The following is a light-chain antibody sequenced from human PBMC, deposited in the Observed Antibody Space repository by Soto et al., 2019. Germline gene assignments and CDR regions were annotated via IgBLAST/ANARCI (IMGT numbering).Light chain of an antibody. CDR2: GAS. Sequence: EIVLTQSPGTLSLSTGERATLSCRASQSVSSNLSLYQQQPGQAPPLLIYGASTRATGIPARFSGSGSGTEFTLTISSMQSEDFAVSYCQQYNNWTTWTFGQGTKVDIK. CDR1: QSVSSN. J-gene: IGKJ1*01. CDR3: QQYNNWTTWT. V-gene: IGKV3-15*01.